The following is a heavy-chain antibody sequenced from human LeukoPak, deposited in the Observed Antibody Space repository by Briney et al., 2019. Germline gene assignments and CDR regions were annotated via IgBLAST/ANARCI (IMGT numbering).Heavy chain of an antibody. Sequence: GGSLRLSRAASGFTFDDYGMSWVRQAPGKGLEWVSGINWNGGSTGYADSVKGRFTISRDNAKNSLYLQMNSLRAEDTALYYCARKEASLYGDTSYFDYWGQGTLVTVSS. J-gene: IGHJ4*02. D-gene: IGHD4-17*01. CDR2: INWNGGST. CDR3: ARKEASLYGDTSYFDY. CDR1: GFTFDDYG. V-gene: IGHV3-20*04.